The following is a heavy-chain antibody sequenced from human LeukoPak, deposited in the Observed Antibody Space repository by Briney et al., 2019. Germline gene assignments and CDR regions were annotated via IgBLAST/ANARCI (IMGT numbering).Heavy chain of an antibody. Sequence: GGSLRLSCAASGITFSNAWMTWVRQAPGMGLEWVANIKQDGSEEYYVDSVKGRFTISRDNAKNSLYLEMSSLRAEDTAVYYCGRDRYYGGNSPRLDFWGQGTLVTVSS. V-gene: IGHV3-7*01. J-gene: IGHJ4*02. D-gene: IGHD2-21*01. CDR1: GITFSNAW. CDR2: IKQDGSEE. CDR3: GRDRYYGGNSPRLDF.